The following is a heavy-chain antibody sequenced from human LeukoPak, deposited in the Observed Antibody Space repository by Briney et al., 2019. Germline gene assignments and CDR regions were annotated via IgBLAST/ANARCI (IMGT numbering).Heavy chain of an antibody. CDR1: GFNVNSNY. CDR3: ARDRADSSGWFNCWYFAL. CDR2: IYSGGST. D-gene: IGHD6-19*01. V-gene: IGHV3-53*01. J-gene: IGHJ2*01. Sequence: GGSLRLSCAASGFNVNSNYMNWVRQAPGKGLEWVSAIYSGGSTYYADSVKGRFTISRDNSKNTLYLQMNSLRTEDTAVYYCARDRADSSGWFNCWYFALWGRGTLVTVSS.